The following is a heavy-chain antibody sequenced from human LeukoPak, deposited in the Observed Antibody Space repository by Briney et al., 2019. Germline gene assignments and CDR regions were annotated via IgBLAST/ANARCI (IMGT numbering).Heavy chain of an antibody. D-gene: IGHD3-22*01. CDR1: GGSISSGDYY. J-gene: IGHJ4*02. Sequence: SETLSLTCTVSGGSISSGDYYWSWIRQPPGKGLEWIGYIYYSGSTYYNPSLKSRVTISVDTSKNQFSLKLSSVTAADTAVYYCARDPLHYDSSGYWPWGQGTLVTVSS. CDR3: ARDPLHYDSSGYWP. CDR2: IYYSGST. V-gene: IGHV4-30-4*01.